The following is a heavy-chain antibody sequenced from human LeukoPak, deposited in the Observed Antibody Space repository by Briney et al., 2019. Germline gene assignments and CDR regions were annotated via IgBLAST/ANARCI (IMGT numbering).Heavy chain of an antibody. V-gene: IGHV4-38-2*02. CDR2: IYYSGST. D-gene: IGHD4-17*01. CDR3: ARDRYADYVSD. CDR1: GYSISSGYY. J-gene: IGHJ4*02. Sequence: SETLSLTCAVSGYSISSGYYWGWIRQPPGKGLEWIGNIYYSGSTYYNPSLKSRVTISVDTSKNQFSLKLSSVTAADTAVYYCARDRYADYVSDWGQGTLVTVSS.